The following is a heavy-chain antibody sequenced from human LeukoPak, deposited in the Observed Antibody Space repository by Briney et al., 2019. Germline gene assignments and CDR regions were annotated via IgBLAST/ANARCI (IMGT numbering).Heavy chain of an antibody. J-gene: IGHJ4*02. CDR1: GFTFSSYG. CDR3: AKAQQHKRTYTIFGVVILAY. CDR2: IRYDGGNK. D-gene: IGHD3-3*01. Sequence: PGGSLRLSCAASGFTFSSYGMHWVRQAPGKGLEWVAFIRYDGGNKFYTDSVKGRFTISRDNSKNTLYLQMNSLRAEDTAVYYCAKAQQHKRTYTIFGVVILAYWGQGTLVTVSS. V-gene: IGHV3-30*02.